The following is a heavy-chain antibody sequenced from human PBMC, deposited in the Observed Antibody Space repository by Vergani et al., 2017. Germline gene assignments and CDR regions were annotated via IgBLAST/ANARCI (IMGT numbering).Heavy chain of an antibody. D-gene: IGHD6-13*01. CDR3: ARDKGRGIAAAGPAAGFDP. J-gene: IGHJ5*02. CDR2: IYLSGST. CDR1: GGSISSSNW. Sequence: QVQLPESGPGLVKPSGTLSLTCAVSGGSISSSNWWSWVRQPPGKGLEWIGEIYLSGSTNYNPSLKSLVTISVDKSKNQFSLKLSSVTAADTAVYYCARDKGRGIAAAGPAAGFDPWGQGTLVTVSS. V-gene: IGHV4-4*02.